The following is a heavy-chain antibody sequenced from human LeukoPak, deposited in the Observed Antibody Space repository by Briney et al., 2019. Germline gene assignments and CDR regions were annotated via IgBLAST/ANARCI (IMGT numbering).Heavy chain of an antibody. D-gene: IGHD6-19*01. V-gene: IGHV4-59*12. CDR1: GGSTSSYY. Sequence: SETLSLTCTVSGGSTSSYYWSWIRQPPGKGLEWIGYIYYSGSTNYKPSLKSRVTISVETSKNQFSLKLSSVSAADTAVYYCARASSGWGFYWGQGTLVTVSS. CDR2: IYYSGST. J-gene: IGHJ4*02. CDR3: ARASSGWGFY.